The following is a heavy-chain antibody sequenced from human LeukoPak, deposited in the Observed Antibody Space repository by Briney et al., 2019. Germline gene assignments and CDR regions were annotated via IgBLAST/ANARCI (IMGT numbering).Heavy chain of an antibody. CDR1: GFTFSSYA. V-gene: IGHV3-9*01. CDR2: ISWNSGSI. Sequence: GGSLRLSCAASGFTFSSYAMSWVRQTPGKGLEWVSSISWNSGSISYADSVKGRFTISRDSAEKSVYLQMNSLRAEDSAFYYCAKAGNRGYYYPFDCWGQGTLVTVSS. D-gene: IGHD3-22*01. CDR3: AKAGNRGYYYPFDC. J-gene: IGHJ4*02.